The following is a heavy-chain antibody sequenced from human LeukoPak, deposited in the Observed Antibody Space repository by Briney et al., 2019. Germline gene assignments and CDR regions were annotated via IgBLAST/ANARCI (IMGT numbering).Heavy chain of an antibody. V-gene: IGHV4-4*02. CDR3: ARHNDVRGVTLFDY. Sequence: SETLSLTCDVSGDSISGSNRWNWVRQPPGKGLEWIGGIYHSGSTNYNPSLKSRVTISVDTSKNQFSLKLSSVTAADTAVYYCARHNDVRGVTLFDYWGQGTLVTVSS. CDR1: GDSISGSNR. D-gene: IGHD3-10*01. J-gene: IGHJ4*02. CDR2: IYHSGST.